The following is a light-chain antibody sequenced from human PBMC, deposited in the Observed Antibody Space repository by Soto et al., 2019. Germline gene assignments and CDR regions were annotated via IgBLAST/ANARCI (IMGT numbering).Light chain of an antibody. CDR3: QSYDSSLSAVV. J-gene: IGLJ2*01. Sequence: QSVLTQPPSVSGAPGRRVTISCTGSSSNIGAGYDVHWYQQLPGTAPKLLIYGNSNRPSGVPDRFSGSKSGTSASLAITGXXAXXXXXXXXQSYDSSLSAVVFGGGTKLTVL. CDR1: SSNIGAGYD. CDR2: GNS. V-gene: IGLV1-40*01.